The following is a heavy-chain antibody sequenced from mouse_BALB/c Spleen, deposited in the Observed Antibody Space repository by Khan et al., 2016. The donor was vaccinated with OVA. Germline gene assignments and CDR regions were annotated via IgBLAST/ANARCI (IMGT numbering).Heavy chain of an antibody. Sequence: EVELVESGGGLVKPGGSLKLSCAASGFTFSDYAMSWVRQTPEKRLEWVATISSAGTYTYYPDSVKGRFTISRDNAKNTLYLQMSSLRSEDTARYYCERHEAYVNDGGFAYWGQGTLVTVSA. CDR3: ERHEAYVNDGGFAY. J-gene: IGHJ3*01. D-gene: IGHD2-2*01. CDR1: GFTFSDYA. CDR2: ISSAGTYT. V-gene: IGHV5-9-3*01.